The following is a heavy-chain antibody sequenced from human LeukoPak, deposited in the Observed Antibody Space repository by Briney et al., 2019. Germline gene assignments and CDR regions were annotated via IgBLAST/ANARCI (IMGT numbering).Heavy chain of an antibody. J-gene: IGHJ3*02. D-gene: IGHD1-20*01. Sequence: SETLSLTCTVSGGSISSGGYYWSWIRQHPGKGLEWIGYIYYSGSTYYNPSLKSRVTISVDTSKNQFSLKLSSVTAADTAVYYCARDHITDAFDIWGQGTMVTVSS. CDR1: GGSISSGGYY. CDR3: ARDHITDAFDI. CDR2: IYYSGST. V-gene: IGHV4-31*03.